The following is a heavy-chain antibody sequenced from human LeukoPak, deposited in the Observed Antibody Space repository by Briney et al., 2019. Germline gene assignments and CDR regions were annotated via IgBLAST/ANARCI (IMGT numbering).Heavy chain of an antibody. Sequence: PSETLSLTCTVSGGSISSSSYYWGWIRQPPGKGLEWIGSIYYSGSTYYNPSLKSRVTISVDTSKNQFSLKLSSVTAADTAVYYCAREQYDYVWGSYRYLDYWGQGTPVTVSS. J-gene: IGHJ4*02. CDR1: GGSISSSSYY. V-gene: IGHV4-39*07. CDR3: AREQYDYVWGSYRYLDY. CDR2: IYYSGST. D-gene: IGHD3-16*02.